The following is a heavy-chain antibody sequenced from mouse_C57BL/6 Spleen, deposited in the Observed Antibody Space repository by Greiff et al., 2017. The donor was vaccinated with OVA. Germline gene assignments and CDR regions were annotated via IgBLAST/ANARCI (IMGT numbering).Heavy chain of an antibody. D-gene: IGHD2-5*01. CDR2: IYPGDGDT. V-gene: IGHV1-82*01. CDR3: ATAYYSNYDAIDY. J-gene: IGHJ4*01. Sequence: QVQLQQSGPELVKPGASVKISCKASGYAFSSSWMNWVKQRPGKGLEWIGRIYPGDGDTNYNGKFKGKATLTAAKSSSTAYMQLSSLTSEDSAVYFCATAYYSNYDAIDYWGQGTSVTVSS. CDR1: GYAFSSSW.